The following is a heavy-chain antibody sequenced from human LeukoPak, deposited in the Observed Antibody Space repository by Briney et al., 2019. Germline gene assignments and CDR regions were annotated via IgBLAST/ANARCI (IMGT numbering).Heavy chain of an antibody. CDR3: AKHTRYFDWLPRGFNYYGMDV. CDR1: GFIFSNYA. D-gene: IGHD3-9*01. V-gene: IGHV3-23*01. J-gene: IGHJ6*02. Sequence: GASLRLSCAASGFIFSNYAMYWVRQAPGKGLEWVSAISGRSNNTYYADSVKGRFTISRDSSKNTLYLQMNSLRADDTAVYYCAKHTRYFDWLPRGFNYYGMDVWGQGTTVTVS. CDR2: ISGRSNNT.